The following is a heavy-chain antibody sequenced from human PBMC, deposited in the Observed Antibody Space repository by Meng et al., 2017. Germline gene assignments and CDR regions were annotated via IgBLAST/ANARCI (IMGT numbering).Heavy chain of an antibody. CDR2: INHSGST. CDR1: GGSFNGYY. Sequence: QVQLQQWGAGLLRPSETLSLTCGVYGGSFNGYYWTWIRQPPGKGLEWVGDINHSGSTNYYPSLKSRVTISLDTSKNQFSLKLRSVTAADTVVYFCARGFYSSGWNTFDYWGQGTLVTVSS. CDR3: ARGFYSSGWNTFDY. V-gene: IGHV4-34*01. D-gene: IGHD6-19*01. J-gene: IGHJ4*02.